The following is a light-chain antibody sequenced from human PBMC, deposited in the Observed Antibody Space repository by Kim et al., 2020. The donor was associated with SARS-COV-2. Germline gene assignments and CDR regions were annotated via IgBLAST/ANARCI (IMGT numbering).Light chain of an antibody. Sequence: EIVMTQSPATLSVSPGERATLSCRASQSFSNNLAWYQQKPGRAPRLLIYGASIRASDIPARFSGSGSGTEFTLTISSLQSEDFAVYYCQQYNNWPRTFGQGTKVDIK. J-gene: IGKJ1*01. CDR2: GAS. V-gene: IGKV3-15*01. CDR3: QQYNNWPRT. CDR1: QSFSNN.